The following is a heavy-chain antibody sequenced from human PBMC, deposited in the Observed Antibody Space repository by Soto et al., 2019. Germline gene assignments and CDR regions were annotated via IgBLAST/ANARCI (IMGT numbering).Heavy chain of an antibody. CDR3: ARDTDARAPYDYGAY. J-gene: IGHJ4*02. CDR2: IWYDGSNK. V-gene: IGHV3-33*01. D-gene: IGHD1-26*01. CDR1: GFTFSSYG. Sequence: QVQLVESGGGVVQPGRSLRLSCAASGFTFSSYGMHWVRQAPGKGLEWVAVIWYDGSNKYYADSVKGRFTISRDNSKNTLYLQMNSLRAEDTAVYYCARDTDARAPYDYGAYWGQGTLVTVSS.